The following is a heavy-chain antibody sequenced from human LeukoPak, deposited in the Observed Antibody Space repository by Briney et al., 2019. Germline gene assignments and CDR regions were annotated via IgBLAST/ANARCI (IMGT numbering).Heavy chain of an antibody. J-gene: IGHJ4*02. CDR1: GFTFSSYG. CDR3: AKNFLGHQIKDATMIVVGFDY. V-gene: IGHV3-23*01. Sequence: PGGSLRLSCAASGFTFSSYGMSWVRQAPGKGLEWVSAISGSGGSTYYADSVKGRFTISRDNSKNTLYLQMNSLRAEDTAVYYCAKNFLGHQIKDATMIVVGFDYWGQGTLVTVSS. D-gene: IGHD3-22*01. CDR2: ISGSGGST.